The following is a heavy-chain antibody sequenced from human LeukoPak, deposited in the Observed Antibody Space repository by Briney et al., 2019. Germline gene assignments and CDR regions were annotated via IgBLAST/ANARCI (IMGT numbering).Heavy chain of an antibody. D-gene: IGHD2-2*02. CDR1: GGTFNTYT. J-gene: IGHJ6*02. CDR2: IIPLFGTA. Sequence: SVKVSCKASGGTFNTYTITWVRQAPGQGLEWMGGIIPLFGTANFAQRFQGRVTLTTDESTTTAYMELSSLRSEDTAVYYCARVQAVGVPVAIDAYYDYGMDVWGQGTTVTVSS. V-gene: IGHV1-69*05. CDR3: ARVQAVGVPVAIDAYYDYGMDV.